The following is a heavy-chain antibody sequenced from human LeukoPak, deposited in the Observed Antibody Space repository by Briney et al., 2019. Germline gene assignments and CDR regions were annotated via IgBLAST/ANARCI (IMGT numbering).Heavy chain of an antibody. Sequence: GGSLRLSCAASGFTFSSYAMSWVRQAPGKGLEWVSAISGSGGSTYYSDSVKGRFTISRDNSKNTLYLQMNSLRAEDTALYYCAELGITMIGGVWGKGTTVTISS. D-gene: IGHD3-10*02. CDR3: AELGITMIGGV. CDR2: ISGSGGST. CDR1: GFTFSSYA. J-gene: IGHJ6*04. V-gene: IGHV3-23*01.